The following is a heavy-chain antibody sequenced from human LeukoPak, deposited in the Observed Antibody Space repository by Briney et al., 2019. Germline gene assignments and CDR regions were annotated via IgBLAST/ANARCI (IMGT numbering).Heavy chain of an antibody. CDR2: IYYSGST. Sequence: SETLSLTCTVSGGSISSYYWSWIRQPPGEGLEWIGYIYYSGSTSYNPSLKSRVTISVGTSKNQFSLKLSPVTAADTAVYYCARDMAVVTPIWYFDLWGRGTLVTVSS. D-gene: IGHD4-23*01. J-gene: IGHJ2*01. CDR1: GGSISSYY. V-gene: IGHV4-59*01. CDR3: ARDMAVVTPIWYFDL.